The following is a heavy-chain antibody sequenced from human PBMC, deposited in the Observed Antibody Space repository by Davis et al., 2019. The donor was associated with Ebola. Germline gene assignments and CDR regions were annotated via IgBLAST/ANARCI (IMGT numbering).Heavy chain of an antibody. V-gene: IGHV3-23*01. D-gene: IGHD6-13*01. J-gene: IGHJ5*02. Sequence: GESLKISCLASGFTFGSHTMNWVRLAPGKGLEWVSTIGTSGDTYYADSVRGRLTISRDNSKNTVYLQMDSLRADDTAVYYCATRDVSSNCFGFYPWGQGTLVTVSS. CDR3: ATRDVSSNCFGFYP. CDR2: IGTSGDT. CDR1: GFTFGSHT.